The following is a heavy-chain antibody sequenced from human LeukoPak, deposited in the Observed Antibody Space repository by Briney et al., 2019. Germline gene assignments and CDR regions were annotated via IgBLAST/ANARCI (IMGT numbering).Heavy chain of an antibody. CDR1: GYSISSGYY. CDR2: IYHSGST. Sequence: SETLSLTCTVSGYSISSGYYWGWIRQPPGKGLEWIGSIYHSGSTYYNPSLKSRVTISVDTSKNQFSLKLSSVTAADTAVYYCARVYDTYYFDYWGQGTLATVSS. V-gene: IGHV4-38-2*02. CDR3: ARVYDTYYFDY. D-gene: IGHD2/OR15-2a*01. J-gene: IGHJ4*02.